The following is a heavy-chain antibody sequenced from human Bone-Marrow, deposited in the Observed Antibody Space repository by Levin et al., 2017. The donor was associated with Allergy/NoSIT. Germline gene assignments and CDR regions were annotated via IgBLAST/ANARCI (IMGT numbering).Heavy chain of an antibody. CDR2: ISAYNGNT. CDR1: GYTFTSYG. Sequence: ASVKVSCKASGYTFTSYGISWVRQAPGQGLEWMGWISAYNGNTNYAQKLQGRVTMTTDTSTSTAYMELRSLRSDDTAVYYCARSSITIFGVVKPNYFDYWGQGTLVTVSS. D-gene: IGHD3-3*01. J-gene: IGHJ4*02. V-gene: IGHV1-18*01. CDR3: ARSSITIFGVVKPNYFDY.